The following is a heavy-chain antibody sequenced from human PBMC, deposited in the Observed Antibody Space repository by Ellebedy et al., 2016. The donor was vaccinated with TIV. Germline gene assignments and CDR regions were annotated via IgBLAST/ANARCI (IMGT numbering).Heavy chain of an antibody. CDR2: ISAYNGNT. D-gene: IGHD6-13*01. Sequence: ASVKVSCXASGYTFTSYGISWVRQAPGQGLEWMGWISAYNGNTNYAQKLQGRVTMTTDTSTSTAYMELRSLRSDDTAVYYCARVVTQSSWYSGDNWFDPWGQGTLVTVSS. CDR3: ARVVTQSSWYSGDNWFDP. J-gene: IGHJ5*02. CDR1: GYTFTSYG. V-gene: IGHV1-18*04.